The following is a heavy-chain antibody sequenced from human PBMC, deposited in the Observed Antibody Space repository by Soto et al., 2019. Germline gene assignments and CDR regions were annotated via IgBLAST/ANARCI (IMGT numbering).Heavy chain of an antibody. CDR3: ARDPWHDFWSGYGVDAYDY. CDR2: ISSSSSYI. CDR1: GFTFSSYS. D-gene: IGHD3-3*01. Sequence: EVQLVESGGVLVKPGGSLRLSCAASGFTFSSYSMTWVRQAPGKGLKWVSSISSSSSYIYYADSGKGRFTISRDNAKNSLYLQMHSLRAEDTAVYYCARDPWHDFWSGYGVDAYDYWGQGTLVTVSS. J-gene: IGHJ4*02. V-gene: IGHV3-21*01.